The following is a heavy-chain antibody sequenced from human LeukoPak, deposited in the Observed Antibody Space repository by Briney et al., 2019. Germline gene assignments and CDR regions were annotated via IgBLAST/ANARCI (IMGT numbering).Heavy chain of an antibody. CDR3: ARAPSHMTTVTTLRD. CDR2: ISYDGSNK. D-gene: IGHD4-17*01. CDR1: GFTFSSYA. V-gene: IGHV3-30-3*01. Sequence: GGSLRLSCAASGFTFSSYAMHWVRQAPGKGLEWVAVISYDGSNKYYADSVKGRFTISRDNPKNTLYLQMNSLRAEDTAVYYCARAPSHMTTVTTLRDWGQGTLVTVSS. J-gene: IGHJ4*02.